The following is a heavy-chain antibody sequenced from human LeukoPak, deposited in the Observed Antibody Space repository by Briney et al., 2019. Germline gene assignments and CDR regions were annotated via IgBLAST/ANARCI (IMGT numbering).Heavy chain of an antibody. CDR2: IYTSGST. CDR3: AREGGSNWNQRNNWFDP. D-gene: IGHD1-20*01. Sequence: PSQTLSLTCTVSGNSISSGDNYWSWIRQPAGKGLEWIGRIYTSGSTNYNPSLKSRVTISVDTSKNQFSLKLSSVTAADTAVYYCAREGGSNWNQRNNWFDPWGQGTLVTVSS. V-gene: IGHV4-61*02. CDR1: GNSISSGDNY. J-gene: IGHJ5*02.